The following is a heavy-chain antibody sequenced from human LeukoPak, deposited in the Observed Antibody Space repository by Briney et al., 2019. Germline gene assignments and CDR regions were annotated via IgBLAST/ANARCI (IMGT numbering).Heavy chain of an antibody. CDR1: GFTFSNAW. Sequence: PGGSLRLSWAASGFTFSNAWMTWVRQAPGKGLEWVGRIKSKTDGGTTDYARPVKGRFTISRDDSKNTLYLHMNSLKTEDTAVYYCSTDFLGIAVAGHDPWGQGTLVTVSS. V-gene: IGHV3-15*01. CDR3: STDFLGIAVAGHDP. J-gene: IGHJ5*02. CDR2: IKSKTDGGTT. D-gene: IGHD6-19*01.